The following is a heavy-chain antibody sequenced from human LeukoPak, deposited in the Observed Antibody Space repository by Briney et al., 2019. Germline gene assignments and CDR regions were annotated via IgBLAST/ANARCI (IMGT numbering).Heavy chain of an antibody. CDR1: GYSFTTYW. Sequence: PGESLQISCKGSGYSFTTYWIGWVRQVPGRGLEWMGIISPDDSEVRYSPSFRGQVTISADKSISTAYLQWSRLKASDTAVYYCARHEGSGSYYSLWGQGTVVTVSS. D-gene: IGHD1-26*01. V-gene: IGHV5-51*01. J-gene: IGHJ4*02. CDR2: ISPDDSEV. CDR3: ARHEGSGSYYSL.